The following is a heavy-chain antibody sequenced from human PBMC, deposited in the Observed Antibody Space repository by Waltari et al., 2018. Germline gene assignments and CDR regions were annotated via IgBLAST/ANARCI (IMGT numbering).Heavy chain of an antibody. D-gene: IGHD3-22*01. V-gene: IGHV4-59*01. CDR1: GGSISSYY. CDR2: IYYSGST. J-gene: IGHJ3*02. Sequence: QVQLQESGPGLVKPSETLSLTCTVSGGSISSYYWSWIRQPPGKGLEWIGYIYYSGSTKYNPSLKSRVTISVDTSKNQFSLKLSSVTAADTAVYYCARGHYDSSGYLDAFDIWGQGTMVTVSS. CDR3: ARGHYDSSGYLDAFDI.